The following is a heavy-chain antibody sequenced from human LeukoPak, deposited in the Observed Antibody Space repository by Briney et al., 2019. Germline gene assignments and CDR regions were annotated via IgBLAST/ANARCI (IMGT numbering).Heavy chain of an antibody. Sequence: ASVKVSCKASGYTFTSYAMHWVRQAPGQRLEWMGWINVGNGDTKYSQKFQGRVTITRDTSATTAYMELSSLRSEDTAVYYCARQGFFDIWGQGTMVTVSS. CDR3: ARQGFFDI. CDR1: GYTFTSYA. V-gene: IGHV1-3*01. J-gene: IGHJ3*02. CDR2: INVGNGDT.